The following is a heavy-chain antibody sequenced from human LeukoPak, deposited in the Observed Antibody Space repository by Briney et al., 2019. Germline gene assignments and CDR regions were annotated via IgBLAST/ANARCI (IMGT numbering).Heavy chain of an antibody. CDR3: ARDLTVTTLNDAFDI. CDR1: GGSISSYY. Sequence: SETLSLTCTVSGGSISSYYWSWIRQPPGEGLEWIGYIYYSGSTNYNPSLKSRVTISVDTSKNQFSLKLSSVTAADTAVYYCARDLTVTTLNDAFDIWGLGTMVTVSS. V-gene: IGHV4-59*01. J-gene: IGHJ3*02. D-gene: IGHD4-17*01. CDR2: IYYSGST.